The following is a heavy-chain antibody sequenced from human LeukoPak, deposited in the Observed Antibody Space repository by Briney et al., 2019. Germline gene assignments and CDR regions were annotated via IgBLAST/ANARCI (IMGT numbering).Heavy chain of an antibody. Sequence: ASVKVSCKVSGYTLTELSMHWVRQAPGKGLEWMGGFDPEDGETIYAQKFQGRVTMTEDTSTDTAYMELSSLRPEDTAVYYCAVKNWNYEMNWFDPWGQGTLVTVSS. CDR1: GYTLTELS. D-gene: IGHD1-7*01. CDR2: FDPEDGET. CDR3: AVKNWNYEMNWFDP. V-gene: IGHV1-24*01. J-gene: IGHJ5*02.